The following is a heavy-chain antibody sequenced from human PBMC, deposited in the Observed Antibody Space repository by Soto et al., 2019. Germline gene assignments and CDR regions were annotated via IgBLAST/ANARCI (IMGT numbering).Heavy chain of an antibody. Sequence: QVQLVQSGAEVKKPGASVKVSCKASGYTFKKFGISWVRQAPGQGLEWLGWITIYIDNTNYAQKFQDRVTITPDTSTSTAYLELRRLTSDDTAVYYCGRPTLTVGLEKSHAFDIGGQGTMVTVSS. CDR3: GRPTLTVGLEKSHAFDI. CDR2: ITIYIDNT. V-gene: IGHV1-18*01. CDR1: GYTFKKFG. D-gene: IGHD3-16*01. J-gene: IGHJ3*02.